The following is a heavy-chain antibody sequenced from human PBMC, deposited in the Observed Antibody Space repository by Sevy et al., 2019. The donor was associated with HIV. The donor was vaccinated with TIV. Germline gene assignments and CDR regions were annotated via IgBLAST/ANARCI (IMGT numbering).Heavy chain of an antibody. CDR1: GYTFTTYR. D-gene: IGHD2-15*01. CDR3: ARSYCSGGRCYSLAY. CDR2: VSPHNGDT. J-gene: IGHJ4*02. Sequence: ASVKVSCKASGYTFTTYRITWVRQAPGQGLEWMGGVSPHNGDTDYAQKFKGRVTMITDTSTSTAFMELRSLRSDDTALYYCARSYCSGGRCYSLAYWGQGTLVTVSS. V-gene: IGHV1-18*01.